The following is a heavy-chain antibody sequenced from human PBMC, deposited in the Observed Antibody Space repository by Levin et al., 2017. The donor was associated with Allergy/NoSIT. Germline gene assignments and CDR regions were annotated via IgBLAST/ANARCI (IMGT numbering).Heavy chain of an antibody. CDR2: ISGSGDST. CDR3: AKESFYDILTAYYN. CDR1: GFTFSSYA. V-gene: IGHV3-23*01. D-gene: IGHD3-9*01. J-gene: IGHJ4*02. Sequence: PGESLKISCAASGFTFSSYAMSWVRQAPGKGLEWVSAISGSGDSTYYADSVKGRFTISRDNSKNTLYLQMNSLRAEDTAVYYCAKESFYDILTAYYNWGQGTLVTVSS.